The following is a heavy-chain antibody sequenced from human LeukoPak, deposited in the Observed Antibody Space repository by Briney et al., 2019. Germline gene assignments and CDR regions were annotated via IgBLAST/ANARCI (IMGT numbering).Heavy chain of an antibody. V-gene: IGHV4-59*08. J-gene: IGHJ6*02. Sequence: SETLSLTCTVSGGSMSSYYWSWIRQPPGKGPEWIGYIYYSGTTNYNPSLKSRVTISVDTSKNQFSLKLSSVTAADTAVCYCARHGSGWYLHYYYGMDVWGQGTTVTVSS. D-gene: IGHD6-19*01. CDR3: ARHGSGWYLHYYYGMDV. CDR2: IYYSGTT. CDR1: GGSMSSYY.